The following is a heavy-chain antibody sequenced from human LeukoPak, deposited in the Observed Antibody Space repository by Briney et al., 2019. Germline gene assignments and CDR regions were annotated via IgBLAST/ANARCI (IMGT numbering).Heavy chain of an antibody. CDR1: GFRFSDYS. Sequence: GGSLRLSCAASGFRFSDYSMNWVRQAPGKGLEWISYIGIDSGNTNYADSVKGRFTISGDKAKNSLYLQMNSLRVEDTAVYYCARDYKYAFDYWGQGTLVTVSS. J-gene: IGHJ4*02. D-gene: IGHD5-24*01. CDR2: IGIDSGNT. CDR3: ARDYKYAFDY. V-gene: IGHV3-48*01.